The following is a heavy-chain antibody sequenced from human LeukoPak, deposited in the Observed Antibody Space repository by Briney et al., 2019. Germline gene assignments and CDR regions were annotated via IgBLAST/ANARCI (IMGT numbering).Heavy chain of an antibody. V-gene: IGHV5-51*01. CDR1: GYSFTTYW. Sequence: GESLKISCMGSGYSFTTYWIAWVRQMPGKGLEWMGIIYPDDSDTRYSPSFQGQVTISADKSISTAYLQWGSLKASDTATYYCARGSLVGATRNYLDYWGQGTLVTVSS. CDR3: ARGSLVGATRNYLDY. D-gene: IGHD1-26*01. J-gene: IGHJ4*02. CDR2: IYPDDSDT.